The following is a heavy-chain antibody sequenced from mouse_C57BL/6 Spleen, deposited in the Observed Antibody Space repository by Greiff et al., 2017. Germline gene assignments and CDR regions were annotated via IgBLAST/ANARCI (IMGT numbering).Heavy chain of an antibody. CDR1: GYSITSGYY. Sequence: EVQLVESGPGLVKPSQSLSLTCSVTGYSITSGYYWNWIRQFPGNKLEWVGYISYDGSTNYNPSLKNRISSARDTSKHQFFLKLNSVTTEDTATYDCAAAMDYWGQGTSVTVSS. CDR3: AAAMDY. V-gene: IGHV3-6*01. J-gene: IGHJ4*01. CDR2: ISYDGST.